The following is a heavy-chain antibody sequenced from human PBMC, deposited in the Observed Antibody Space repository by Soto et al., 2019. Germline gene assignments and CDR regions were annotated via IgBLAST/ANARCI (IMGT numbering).Heavy chain of an antibody. CDR2: IYYSGST. J-gene: IGHJ4*02. CDR1: GGSISSSSYY. Sequence: PSETLSLTCTVSGGSISSSSYYWGWIRQPPGKGLEWIGSIYYSGSTYYNPSLKSRVTISVDTSKNQFSLKLSSVTAADTAVYYCASYYDFWRGYYFDYWGQGTLVTVSS. CDR3: ASYYDFWRGYYFDY. V-gene: IGHV4-39*01. D-gene: IGHD3-3*01.